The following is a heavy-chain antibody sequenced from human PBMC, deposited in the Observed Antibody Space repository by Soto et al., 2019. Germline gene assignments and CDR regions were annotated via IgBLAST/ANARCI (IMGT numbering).Heavy chain of an antibody. J-gene: IGHJ5*02. V-gene: IGHV3-30-3*01. D-gene: IGHD2-8*01. CDR2: ISYDGSNK. CDR1: GFTFSSYA. CDR3: ARDGCTNGVCYNLFDP. Sequence: PGGSLRLSCAASGFTFSSYAMHWVRQAPGKGLEWVAVISYDGSNKYYADSVKGRFTISRDNSKNTLYLQMNSLRAEDTAVYYCARDGCTNGVCYNLFDPWGQGTLVTAS.